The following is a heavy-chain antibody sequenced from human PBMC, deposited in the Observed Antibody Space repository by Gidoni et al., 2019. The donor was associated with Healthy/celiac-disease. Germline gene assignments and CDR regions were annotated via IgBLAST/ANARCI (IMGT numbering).Heavy chain of an antibody. Sequence: QVQLVESGGGVVQPGRSLRLSCAASGFTVSSYGMHWVRQAPGKGLEWVAVISYDGSNKYYADSVKGRFTISRDNSKNTLYLQMNSLRAEDTAVYYCAKEYGHYYDSSGAFDIWGQGTMVTVSS. CDR3: AKEYGHYYDSSGAFDI. CDR2: ISYDGSNK. CDR1: GFTVSSYG. V-gene: IGHV3-30*18. J-gene: IGHJ3*02. D-gene: IGHD3-22*01.